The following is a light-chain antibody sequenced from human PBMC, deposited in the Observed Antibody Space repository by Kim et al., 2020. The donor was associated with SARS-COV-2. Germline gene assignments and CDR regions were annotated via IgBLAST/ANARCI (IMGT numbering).Light chain of an antibody. CDR3: QQYFSYST. J-gene: IGKJ2*01. CDR1: QSISSW. V-gene: IGKV1-5*03. CDR2: KAS. Sequence: LSASVGDRVTSTCRASQSISSWLAWYQQKPGKAPKILIYKASSLESGVPSRFSGSGSGTEFTLTISSLQPDDFATYYCQQYFSYSTFGQGTKLEI.